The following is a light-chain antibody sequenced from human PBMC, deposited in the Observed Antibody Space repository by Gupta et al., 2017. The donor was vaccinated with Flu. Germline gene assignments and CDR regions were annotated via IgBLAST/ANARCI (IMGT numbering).Light chain of an antibody. V-gene: IGLV1-51*02. CDR3: VAWDTSLSAGV. CDR1: NSNIGSNF. J-gene: IGLJ2*01. CDR2: END. Sequence: QFLLTQPPSVSAAPGQRVTISCSGGNSNIGSNFVSWYQHLPGTAPKVLIYENDQRPSGVPARFSGSRSGTSATLGITRLQTEDEAVYYCVAWDTSLSAGVFGGGTKVTVL.